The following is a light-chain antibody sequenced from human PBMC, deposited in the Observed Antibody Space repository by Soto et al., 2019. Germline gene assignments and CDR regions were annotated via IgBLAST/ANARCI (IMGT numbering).Light chain of an antibody. J-gene: IGKJ1*01. CDR1: QSISRW. CDR2: DVS. CDR3: QEYTTYSRT. V-gene: IGKV1-5*01. Sequence: DIQMPQSPSTLSASVGDRVTITCWASQSISRWLAWYQQKPGKAPTVLIYDVSTLESGVPSRFSGGGSGTEFTPTITSLQPDDFATYYCQEYTTYSRTFGQGTRWISN.